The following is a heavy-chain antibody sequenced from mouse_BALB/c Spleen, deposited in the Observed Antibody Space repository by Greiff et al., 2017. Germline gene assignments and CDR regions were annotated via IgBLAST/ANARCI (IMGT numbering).Heavy chain of an antibody. CDR1: GDSITSGY. D-gene: IGHD5-1-1*01. CDR2: ISYSGST. CDR3: ARGGEKYDYDAMDY. Sequence: EVMLVESGPSLVKPSQTLSLTCSVTGDSITSGYWNWIRKFPGNKLEYMGYISYSGSTYYNPSLKSRISITRDTSKNQYYLQLNSVTTEDTATYYCARGGEKYDYDAMDYWGQGTSVTVSS. V-gene: IGHV3-8*02. J-gene: IGHJ4*01.